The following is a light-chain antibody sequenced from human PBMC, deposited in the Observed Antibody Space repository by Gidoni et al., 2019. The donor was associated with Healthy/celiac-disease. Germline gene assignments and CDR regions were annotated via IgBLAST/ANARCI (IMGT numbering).Light chain of an antibody. Sequence: EIVMTQSPATLSVSPGERATLSCRASQSVSSNLAWYQHKPGQAPRLLIYGASTTATGIPARFSGSGSGTEFTLTISSLQSEDFAVYYCQQYNNWLGTFGQGTKVEIK. CDR1: QSVSSN. J-gene: IGKJ1*01. CDR2: GAS. V-gene: IGKV3-15*01. CDR3: QQYNNWLGT.